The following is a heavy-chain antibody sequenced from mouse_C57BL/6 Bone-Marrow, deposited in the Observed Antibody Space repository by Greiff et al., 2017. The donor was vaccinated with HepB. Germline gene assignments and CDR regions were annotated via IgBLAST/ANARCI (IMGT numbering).Heavy chain of an antibody. J-gene: IGHJ2*01. D-gene: IGHD1-1*02. CDR1: GFTFSDYY. Sequence: EVNLVESEGGLVQPGSSMKLTCTASGFTFSDYYMAWVRQVPEKGLEWVANINYDGSSTYYLDSLKSRFIISRDNAKNILYLQMSSLKSEDTATYYCARRGGGDYFDYWGQSTTLTVSS. V-gene: IGHV5-16*01. CDR2: INYDGSST. CDR3: ARRGGGDYFDY.